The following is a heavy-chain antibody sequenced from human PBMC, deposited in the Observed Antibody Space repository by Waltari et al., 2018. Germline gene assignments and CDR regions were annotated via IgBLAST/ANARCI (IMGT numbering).Heavy chain of an antibody. J-gene: IGHJ4*02. V-gene: IGHV3-23*01. Sequence: EVQLLESGGGLGQPGGSLRLSCAASGITFSSYVMRWVRLALGKWLEWVSTISGSGGTYYADSVRGRFTISRDKSKNTLSLQMNSLRAEDTAVYYCAIGQGYNFDYWGQGTLVTVSS. D-gene: IGHD5-12*01. CDR1: GITFSSYV. CDR3: AIGQGYNFDY. CDR2: ISGSGGT.